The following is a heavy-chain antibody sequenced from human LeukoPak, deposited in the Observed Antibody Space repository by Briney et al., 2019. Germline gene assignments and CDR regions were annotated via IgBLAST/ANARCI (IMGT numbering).Heavy chain of an antibody. V-gene: IGHV4-38-2*01. J-gene: IGHJ6*03. CDR2: IFHAGNT. CDR1: GYSITSGYY. D-gene: IGHD6-6*01. Sequence: SETLSLTCDVSGYSITSGYYWGWFRQPPGKGLEWIGNIFHAGNTYYNPSLRSRVTISVDTSKNQFSLRLTSVTAADTAVYYCARQGGSSSPYYYYYKDVWGKGTTVTVSS. CDR3: ARQGGSSSPYYYYYKDV.